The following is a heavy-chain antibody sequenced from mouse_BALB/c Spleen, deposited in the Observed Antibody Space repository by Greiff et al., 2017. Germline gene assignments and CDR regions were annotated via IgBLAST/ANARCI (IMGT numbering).Heavy chain of an antibody. V-gene: IGHV5-17*02. CDR2: ISSGSSTI. J-gene: IGHJ1*01. Sequence: EVKLMESGGGLVQPGGSRKLSCAASGFTFSSFGMHWVRQAPEKGLEWVAYISSGSSTIYYADTVKGRFTISRDNPKNTLFLQMTSLRSEDTAMYYCARSTSYYYGRSYFDVWGAGTTVTVSS. CDR1: GFTFSSFG. CDR3: ARSTSYYYGRSYFDV. D-gene: IGHD1-1*01.